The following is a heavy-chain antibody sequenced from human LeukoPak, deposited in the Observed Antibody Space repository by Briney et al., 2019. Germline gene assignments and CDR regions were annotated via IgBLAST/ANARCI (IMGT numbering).Heavy chain of an antibody. V-gene: IGHV3-21*04. CDR2: ISSSSSYI. Sequence: PGGSLRLSCAASGFTFSSYSMNWVRQAPGKGLEWVSSISSSSSYIYYADSVKGRFTISRDNSKNSLYLQMNSLRSDDTALYYCARESESSGWYDYWGQGTLVTVSS. CDR3: ARESESSGWYDY. J-gene: IGHJ4*02. D-gene: IGHD6-19*01. CDR1: GFTFSSYS.